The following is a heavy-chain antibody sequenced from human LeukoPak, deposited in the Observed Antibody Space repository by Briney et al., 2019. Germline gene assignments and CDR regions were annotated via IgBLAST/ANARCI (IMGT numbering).Heavy chain of an antibody. J-gene: IGHJ4*02. D-gene: IGHD3-22*01. CDR2: ISWNSGSI. Sequence: GGSLRLSCAASGFTFDDYAMHWVRQAPGKGLEWVSGISWNSGSIGYADSVKGRFTISRDNAKNSLYLQMNSLRAEDTAVYYCARGNDSSGYYDYYFDYWGQGTLVTVSS. CDR3: ARGNDSSGYYDYYFDY. CDR1: GFTFDDYA. V-gene: IGHV3-9*01.